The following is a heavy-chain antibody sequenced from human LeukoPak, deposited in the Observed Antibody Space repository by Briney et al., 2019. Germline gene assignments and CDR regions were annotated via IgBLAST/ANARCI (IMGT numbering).Heavy chain of an antibody. Sequence: ASVKVSCKASGYTFTGYYMHWARQAPGQGLGWMGWINPNSGGTNYAQKFQGRVTMTRDTSISTAYMELSRLRSDDTAVYYCARDLGVVIRSHFYYYYYMDVWGKGTTVTVSS. CDR1: GYTFTGYY. J-gene: IGHJ6*03. D-gene: IGHD3-3*01. V-gene: IGHV1-2*02. CDR3: ARDLGVVIRSHFYYYYYMDV. CDR2: INPNSGGT.